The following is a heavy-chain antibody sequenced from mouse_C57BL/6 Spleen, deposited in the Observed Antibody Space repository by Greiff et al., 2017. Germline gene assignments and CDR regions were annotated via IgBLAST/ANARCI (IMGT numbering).Heavy chain of an antibody. V-gene: IGHV5-6*01. CDR2: ISSGGSYT. CDR1: GFTFSSYG. J-gene: IGHJ2*01. Sequence: EVQGVESGGDLVKPGGSLKLSCAASGFTFSSYGMSWVRQTPDKRLEWVATISSGGSYTYYPDSVKGRFTISRDNAKKTLYLQRSSLKSEDTAMYYCARLIYDYGGGYFDYWGQGTTLTVSS. D-gene: IGHD2-4*01. CDR3: ARLIYDYGGGYFDY.